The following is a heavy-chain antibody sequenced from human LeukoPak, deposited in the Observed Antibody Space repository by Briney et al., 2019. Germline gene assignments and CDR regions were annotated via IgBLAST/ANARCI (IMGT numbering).Heavy chain of an antibody. CDR1: GGSISSSSYY. CDR2: IYYSGST. Sequence: SETLSLTCTVSGGSISSSSYYWGWIRQPPGKGLEWIGSIYYSGSTYYNPSLKSRVTISVDTSKNQFSLKLSSVTAADTAVYYCARRPLVLRFLEWLLWGQGTLVTVSS. CDR3: ARRPLVLRFLEWLL. J-gene: IGHJ4*02. D-gene: IGHD3-3*01. V-gene: IGHV4-39*01.